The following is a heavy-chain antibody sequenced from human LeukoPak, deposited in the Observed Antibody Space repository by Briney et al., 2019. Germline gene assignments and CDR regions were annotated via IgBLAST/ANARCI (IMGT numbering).Heavy chain of an antibody. J-gene: IGHJ4*02. CDR3: ARSITIFGLVNFADY. D-gene: IGHD3-3*01. Sequence: SETLSLTCTVSGGSISSISYYWGWIRQPPGKGLEWIGSIYYRGSAYYNPSLKSRASIYLDTSKNQFSLKLSSVTAADTAVYYCARSITIFGLVNFADYWGEGTLVTVSS. CDR2: IYYRGSA. V-gene: IGHV4-39*01. CDR1: GGSISSISYY.